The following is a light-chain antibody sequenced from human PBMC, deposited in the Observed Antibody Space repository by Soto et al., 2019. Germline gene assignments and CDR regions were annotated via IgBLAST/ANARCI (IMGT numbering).Light chain of an antibody. J-gene: IGKJ2*01. CDR2: AVS. CDR3: QQSYNFPRT. V-gene: IGKV1-39*01. Sequence: DIQMTQSPSSLSASVEDRVIITCRASQSISNHLNWYQQKPGKPPKLLMYAVSSLQSGAPSRFSGSGSGTDFTLTISSLQSEDFATYFCQQSYNFPRTFGQGTKVDIK. CDR1: QSISNH.